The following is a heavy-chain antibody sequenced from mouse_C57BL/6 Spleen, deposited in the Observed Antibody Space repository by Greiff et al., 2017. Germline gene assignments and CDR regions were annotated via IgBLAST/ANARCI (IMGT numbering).Heavy chain of an antibody. CDR2: ISPGSGST. CDR1: GYTFTSYW. V-gene: IGHV1-55*01. D-gene: IGHD1-1*01. Sequence: QVQLQQSGAELVKPGASVKMSCKASGYTFTSYWITWVKQRPGQGLEWIGDISPGSGSTNYNEKFKSKATLTVDPSSRPAYMQLSILTSEASAVYYCARYDYCSSYVWFAYWGQGTLVTVSA. CDR3: ARYDYCSSYVWFAY. J-gene: IGHJ3*01.